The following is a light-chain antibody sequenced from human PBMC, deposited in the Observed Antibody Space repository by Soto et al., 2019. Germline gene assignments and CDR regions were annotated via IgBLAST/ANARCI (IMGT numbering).Light chain of an antibody. Sequence: EIVMTQSPATLSVSPGERATLSCRASQRISSNLAWYQQKPGQAPRLLIYGASTRATGIPARFSGSGSGTDFTLTISSLQSEDFAVYYCQQYRTFGQGTKVEFK. J-gene: IGKJ1*01. V-gene: IGKV3-15*01. CDR2: GAS. CDR3: QQYRT. CDR1: QRISSN.